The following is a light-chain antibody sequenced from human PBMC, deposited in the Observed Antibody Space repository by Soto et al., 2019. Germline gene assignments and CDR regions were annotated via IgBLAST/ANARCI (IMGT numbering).Light chain of an antibody. CDR2: GAS. V-gene: IGKV3-20*01. J-gene: IGKJ1*01. CDR3: QQYGSSPST. CDR1: QSVSRSS. Sequence: DIVLTQSPGTLSLSPGDRAALSCRACQSVSRSSLACYQHKPGHAPRLLISGASSSAAGIPDRFSGSGSGTDLTLTISRLEPEDFAVYYCQQYGSSPSTFGQGTKVDIK.